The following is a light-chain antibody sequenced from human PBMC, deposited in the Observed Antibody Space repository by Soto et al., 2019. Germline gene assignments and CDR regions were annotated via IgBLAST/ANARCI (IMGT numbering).Light chain of an antibody. CDR2: EAS. CDR3: QQANNYPWT. V-gene: IGKV1-5*03. Sequence: DIQMTQSPSTLSASVGDRVTITCRASQSISSWLAWYQQKPGKAPQLLIYEASNLESGVPSRFSGSGSGTEFTLTISSPQPDDFATYYCQQANNYPWTFGQGTKVEIK. CDR1: QSISSW. J-gene: IGKJ1*01.